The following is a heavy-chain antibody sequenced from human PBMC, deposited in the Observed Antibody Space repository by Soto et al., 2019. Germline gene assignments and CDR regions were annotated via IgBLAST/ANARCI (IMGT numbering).Heavy chain of an antibody. CDR1: GGSISRYY. V-gene: IGHV4-59*08. CDR2: IYYSGST. Sequence: PSETLSLTCTVSGGSISRYYWSWFRQPPGKGLEWIGYIYYSGSTNYNPSLKSRVTISVDTSKNQFSLKLSSVTAADTAVYYCAARSYGDYIHWGQGTLVTVSS. J-gene: IGHJ4*02. D-gene: IGHD4-17*01. CDR3: AARSYGDYIH.